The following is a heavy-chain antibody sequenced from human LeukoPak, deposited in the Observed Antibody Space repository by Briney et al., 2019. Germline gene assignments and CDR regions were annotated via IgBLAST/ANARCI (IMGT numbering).Heavy chain of an antibody. CDR2: INSGSSTT. J-gene: IGHJ4*02. V-gene: IGHV3-48*04. CDR3: ARDGDTSGLDY. D-gene: IGHD6-19*01. Sequence: GGSLRLSCAASGFSFTSYSMNWVRQAPGKGLEWVSYINSGSSTTYYADSVKGRFTISRDSAKNSLYLQMNSLRAEDTAIYYCARDGDTSGLDYWGQGTPVTVSS. CDR1: GFSFTSYS.